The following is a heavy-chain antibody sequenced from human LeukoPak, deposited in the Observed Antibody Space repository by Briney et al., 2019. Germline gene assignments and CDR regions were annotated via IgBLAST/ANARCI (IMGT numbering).Heavy chain of an antibody. D-gene: IGHD6-13*01. CDR1: GYTFTSYG. CDR3: GRDIAAAGILPADY. CDR2: ISAYNGNT. V-gene: IGHV1-18*01. Sequence: ASVKVSCKASGYTFTSYGISWVRQAPGQGLEWMGWISAYNGNTNYAQKLQGRVTMTTDTSTSTAYMELRSLRSDDTAVYYCGRDIAAAGILPADYWGQGTLVTVSS. J-gene: IGHJ4*02.